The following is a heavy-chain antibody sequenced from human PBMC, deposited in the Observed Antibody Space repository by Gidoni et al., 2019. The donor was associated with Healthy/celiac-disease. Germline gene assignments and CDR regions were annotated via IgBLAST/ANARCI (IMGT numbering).Heavy chain of an antibody. CDR3: ARDHSRVRGVMDY. CDR1: GFTFSSYA. J-gene: IGHJ4*02. CDR2: ISYDGSNY. Sequence: QVQLVQSGGGVGQPGRSPRLSCAAAGFTFSSYAMHWVRQAPGKGLEWVAVISYDGSNYYYADSVKGRFTISRDNSKNTLYMQMNSLRAEDAAVYYGARDHSRVRGVMDYWGQGTLVTVSS. V-gene: IGHV3-30-3*01. D-gene: IGHD3-10*01.